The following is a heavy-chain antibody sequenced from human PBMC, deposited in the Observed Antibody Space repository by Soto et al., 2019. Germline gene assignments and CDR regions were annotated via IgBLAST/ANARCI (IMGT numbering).Heavy chain of an antibody. CDR1: GKTFTTYY. Sequence: QVQLVQSGAEVKKPGASVKVSCKASGKTFTTYYIHWVRQAPGQGLEWMGIINLSDGSTVYAQKFQGKVPMTGDTSTNTVYMERSSLRSDDTALYYCARDPSGKTTVVTPLDYWGQGTQVTVSS. J-gene: IGHJ4*02. CDR2: INLSDGST. D-gene: IGHD4-17*01. CDR3: ARDPSGKTTVVTPLDY. V-gene: IGHV1-46*01.